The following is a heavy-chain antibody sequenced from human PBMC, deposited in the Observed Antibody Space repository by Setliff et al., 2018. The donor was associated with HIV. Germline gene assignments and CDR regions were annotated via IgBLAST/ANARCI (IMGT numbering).Heavy chain of an antibody. V-gene: IGHV4-34*01. CDR2: INHSGST. D-gene: IGHD2-15*01. CDR3: ARARRAGSGPKYFQH. Sequence: SETLSLTCAVYGGSFNGYYWSWIRQPPGKGLEWIGEINHSGSTNYNPSLKSRVTMSVDKSKNQFSLRLSSVTAADTAVYYGARARRAGSGPKYFQHWGQGTLVTVSS. CDR1: GGSFNGYY. J-gene: IGHJ1*01.